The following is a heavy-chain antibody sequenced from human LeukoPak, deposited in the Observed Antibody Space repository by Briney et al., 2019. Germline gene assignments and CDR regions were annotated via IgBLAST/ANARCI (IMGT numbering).Heavy chain of an antibody. V-gene: IGHV4-59*08. J-gene: IGHJ4*02. Sequence: SETLSLTCTVSGGSIRSYYWSWLRQPPGKGLEWIGYISDTGSTNYNPSLKSRVTISADTSKNQLSLKLSSVTAADTAVYYCARHLYNDFWSGLDYWGQGTLVTVSS. D-gene: IGHD3-3*01. CDR2: ISDTGST. CDR3: ARHLYNDFWSGLDY. CDR1: GGSIRSYY.